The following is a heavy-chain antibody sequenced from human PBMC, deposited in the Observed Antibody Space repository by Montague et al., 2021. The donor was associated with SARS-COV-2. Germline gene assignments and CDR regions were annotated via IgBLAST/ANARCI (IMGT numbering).Heavy chain of an antibody. Sequence: SLRLSCAASGFTFSSFSMNWVRQAPGKRLEWVASISSESTYILYAESVRGRLTVPRDNAQNLLFLQMNSLRAEDTALYYCARFVTSKFYSSGVDVWGQGTTVTVSS. D-gene: IGHD2-15*01. CDR1: GFTFSSFS. CDR3: ARFVTSKFYSSGVDV. CDR2: ISSESTYI. J-gene: IGHJ6*02. V-gene: IGHV3-21*01.